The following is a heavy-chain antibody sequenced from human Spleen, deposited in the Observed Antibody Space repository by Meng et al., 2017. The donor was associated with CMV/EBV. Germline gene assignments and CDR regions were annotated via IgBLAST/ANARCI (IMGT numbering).Heavy chain of an antibody. V-gene: IGHV3-48*04. CDR3: ARDLRHYHYGMDV. CDR2: ISGGTTYSM. CDR1: GFNFNIYS. Sequence: GGSLRLSCAASGFNFNIYSMNWVRQAPGKGLEWVSHISGGTTYSMYYADSVKGRFTISRDNAKNSLYLQINSLRVEDTAVYYCARDLRHYHYGMDVWGLGTTVTVSS. D-gene: IGHD6-6*01. J-gene: IGHJ6*02.